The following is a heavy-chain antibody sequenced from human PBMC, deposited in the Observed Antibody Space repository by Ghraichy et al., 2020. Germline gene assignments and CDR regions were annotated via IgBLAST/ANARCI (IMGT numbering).Heavy chain of an antibody. CDR2: IYHSGTT. D-gene: IGHD4-11*01. CDR1: GGSVTTGTYY. Sequence: SETLSLTCTVSGGSVTTGTYYWSWIRQPPGKGLEWIGYIYHSGTTNYNSSLTSRVTISIDTSKNQFSLRPTSVTAADTAVYYCARTNPGLTTALAYYYGMDIWGQGTTVTVSS. J-gene: IGHJ6*02. CDR3: ARTNPGLTTALAYYYGMDI. V-gene: IGHV4-61*01.